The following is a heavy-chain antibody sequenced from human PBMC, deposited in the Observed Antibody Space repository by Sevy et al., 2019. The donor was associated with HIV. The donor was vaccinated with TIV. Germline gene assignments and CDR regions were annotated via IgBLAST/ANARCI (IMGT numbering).Heavy chain of an antibody. J-gene: IGHJ4*02. V-gene: IGHV3-30-3*01. CDR2: ISYDGTYK. CDR1: GFSFSHYA. D-gene: IGHD2-8*01. CDR3: ARVAVSYCTNDCYHRFDY. Sequence: GSLRLSCAGSGFSFSHYAFHWVRQAPGKGPEWVSLISYDGTYKYYADSVKGRFTISRDNSKNTLYLQMNSLRGNDTAVYYCARVAVSYCTNDCYHRFDYWGPGALVTVSS.